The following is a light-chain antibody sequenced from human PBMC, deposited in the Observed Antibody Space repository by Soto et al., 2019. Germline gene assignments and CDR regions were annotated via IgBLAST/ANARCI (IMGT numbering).Light chain of an antibody. J-gene: IGKJ4*01. CDR3: HQYDHWPLT. V-gene: IGKV3-20*01. CDR2: VAS. Sequence: EIVWTQSPGPLSLSPGERDTLSCRSSQSVSSSYLAWYQHKPGQAPRVPIYVASSSATGIPARFSGSGSGTEFTLTVSSLQSEDFALYFCHQYDHWPLTFGGGMKVDI. CDR1: QSVSSSY.